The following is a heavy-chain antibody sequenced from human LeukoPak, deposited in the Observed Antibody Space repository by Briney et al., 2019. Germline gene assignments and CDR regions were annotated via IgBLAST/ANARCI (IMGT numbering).Heavy chain of an antibody. CDR2: IWYDGSNK. D-gene: IGHD2-2*01. Sequence: GGSLRLSCAASGFTFSSYGMHGVRQAPGKGLEWVAVIWYDGSNKYYADSVKGRFTISRDNSKNTLYLQMNSLRAEDTAVYYCARDHCSSTSCYPDYWGQGTLVTVSS. V-gene: IGHV3-33*01. CDR3: ARDHCSSTSCYPDY. J-gene: IGHJ4*02. CDR1: GFTFSSYG.